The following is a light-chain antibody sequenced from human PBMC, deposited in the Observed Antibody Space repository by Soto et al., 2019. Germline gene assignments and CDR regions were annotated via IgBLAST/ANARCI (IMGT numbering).Light chain of an antibody. CDR2: DVS. CDR3: SSYAGTNNV. Sequence: QSALTQPPSASGSPGQSVTISCTGTSSDVGGYNYVSWYQQHPGKAPKLMIYDVSEPPSGVPDRFSGSKSGNTASLTVSGLQAEDEADYYCSSYAGTNNVLGTGTKLTVL. V-gene: IGLV2-8*01. CDR1: SSDVGGYNY. J-gene: IGLJ1*01.